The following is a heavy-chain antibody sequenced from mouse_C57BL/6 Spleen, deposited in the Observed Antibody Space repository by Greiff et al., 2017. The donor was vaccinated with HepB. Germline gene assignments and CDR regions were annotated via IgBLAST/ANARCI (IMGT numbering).Heavy chain of an antibody. CDR2: IYPGSGST. CDR1: GYTFTSYW. V-gene: IGHV1-55*01. CDR3: ARGGGYDYGSSYEGFAY. D-gene: IGHD1-1*01. J-gene: IGHJ3*01. Sequence: QVQLQQPGAELVKPGASVKMSCKASGYTFTSYWITWVKQRPGQGLEWIGDIYPGSGSTNYNEKFKSKATLTVDTSSSTAYMQLSSLTSEDSAVYYCARGGGYDYGSSYEGFAYWGQGTLVTVSA.